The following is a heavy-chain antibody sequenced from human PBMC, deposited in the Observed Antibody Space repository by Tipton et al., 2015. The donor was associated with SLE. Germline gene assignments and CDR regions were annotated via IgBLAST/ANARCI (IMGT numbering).Heavy chain of an antibody. Sequence: TLSLTCTVSGGSISSSSYYWSWIRQPAGKGLEWIGRIYTSGSTNYNPSLKSRVTMSVDTSKNQSSLKLSSVTAADTAVYYCAAYGTFDAFDIWGQGTMVTVSS. V-gene: IGHV4-61*02. CDR3: AAYGTFDAFDI. J-gene: IGHJ3*02. CDR2: IYTSGST. D-gene: IGHD1-14*01. CDR1: GGSISSSSYY.